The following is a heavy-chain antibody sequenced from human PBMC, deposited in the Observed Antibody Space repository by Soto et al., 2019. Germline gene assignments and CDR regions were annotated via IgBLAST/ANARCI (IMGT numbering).Heavy chain of an antibody. D-gene: IGHD3-16*01. CDR1: GYTFTSYD. Sequence: QVQLVQSGAEVKKPGASVKVSCKSSGYTFTSYDITWVRQAPGQGLEWMGWVSAYNGNTNYAQKFQSRVRMTKVTSSSRVFMELTSLRSVDTAMYYCARDGGVFDYWGQGTLVTVSS. V-gene: IGHV1-18*01. J-gene: IGHJ4*02. CDR3: ARDGGVFDY. CDR2: VSAYNGNT.